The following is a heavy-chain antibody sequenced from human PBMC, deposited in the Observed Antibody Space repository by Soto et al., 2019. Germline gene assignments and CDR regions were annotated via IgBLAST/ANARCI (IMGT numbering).Heavy chain of an antibody. D-gene: IGHD4-17*01. CDR1: GFTFSSYG. CDR3: AEQHDYGETRFSSLDY. CDR2: ISYDGSNK. V-gene: IGHV3-30*03. Sequence: QVQLLESGGGVVQPGRSLRLSCAASGFTFSSYGMHWVRQAPGKGLEWVAVISYDGSNKYYADSVKGRFSISRDNSKNTLYLQMNSLRAEDTAVYYCAEQHDYGETRFSSLDYWGQGTLVTVPS. J-gene: IGHJ4*02.